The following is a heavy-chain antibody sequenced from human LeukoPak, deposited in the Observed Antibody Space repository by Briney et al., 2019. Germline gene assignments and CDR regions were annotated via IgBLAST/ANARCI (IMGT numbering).Heavy chain of an antibody. CDR1: GFTFGDYA. CDR2: IRSKAYGGTT. Sequence: GGSLRLSCTASGFTFGDYAMSWFRQAPGKGLEWVGFIRSKAYGGTTEYAASVKGRFTISRDDSKSIAYLQLNSLKTEDTAVYYCSSEQWIFDYWGQGTLVTVSS. V-gene: IGHV3-49*03. CDR3: SSEQWIFDY. D-gene: IGHD6-19*01. J-gene: IGHJ4*02.